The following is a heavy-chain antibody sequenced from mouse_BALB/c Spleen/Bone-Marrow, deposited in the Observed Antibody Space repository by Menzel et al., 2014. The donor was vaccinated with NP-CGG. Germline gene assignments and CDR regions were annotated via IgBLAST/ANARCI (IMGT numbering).Heavy chain of an antibody. D-gene: IGHD2-12*01. Sequence: EVQLQQSRPELVKPGASVKMSCKASGYTFTSYVMHWVKQQPGQGLEWIGFINPYNDGSKYNEKFKGKATLNSDKSSSTANMELSSRTSEDSAVYYCARSDYRYEMDYWGKGTSVTVAS. CDR1: GYTFTSYV. CDR2: INPYNDGS. J-gene: IGHJ4*01. CDR3: ARSDYRYEMDY. V-gene: IGHV1-14*01.